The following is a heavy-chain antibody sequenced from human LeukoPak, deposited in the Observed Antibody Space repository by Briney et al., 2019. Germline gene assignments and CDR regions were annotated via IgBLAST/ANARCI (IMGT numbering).Heavy chain of an antibody. CDR1: GFTFSTYA. V-gene: IGHV3-23*01. J-gene: IGHJ6*02. CDR2: VTSGGST. CDR3: AKDRGRISYYYGMDV. D-gene: IGHD1-14*01. Sequence: PGGSLRLSCAASGFTFSTYAMSWVRQAPGKGLEWVSAVTSGGSTYYADSVKGRFTISRDNSKKTLYLQMNSLRAEDTAVYYCAKDRGRISYYYGMDVWGQGTTVTVSS.